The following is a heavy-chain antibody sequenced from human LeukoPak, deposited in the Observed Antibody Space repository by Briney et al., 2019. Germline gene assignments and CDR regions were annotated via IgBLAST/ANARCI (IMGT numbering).Heavy chain of an antibody. CDR1: GFTFSNYA. CDR2: ISGSDGST. Sequence: GGSLRLSCAASGFTFSNYAMSWVRQAPGKGLEWVSAISGSDGSTYSADSVKDRFTISRDNSKKTLYLQMNSLRAEDTAVYYCAKDRVTWFDSSGYYSCSPLFDYWGQGTLVTVSS. CDR3: AKDRVTWFDSSGYYSCSPLFDY. D-gene: IGHD3-22*01. V-gene: IGHV3-23*01. J-gene: IGHJ4*02.